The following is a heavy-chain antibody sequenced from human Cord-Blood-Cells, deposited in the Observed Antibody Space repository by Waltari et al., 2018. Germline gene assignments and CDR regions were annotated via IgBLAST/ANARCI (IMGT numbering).Heavy chain of an antibody. CDR1: GYTLTELS. D-gene: IGHD3-10*01. Sequence: QVQLVQSGAEVKKPGASVKVSCKVSGYTLTELSMHWVRQAPGKGLEWMGGFDPEDGETIYAQKFQGRVTMTKDTSTDTAYMELSSLRSEDTAVYYCATSYYYGSGSYYNYWGQGTLVTVSS. CDR3: ATSYYYGSGSYYNY. J-gene: IGHJ4*02. V-gene: IGHV1-24*01. CDR2: FDPEDGET.